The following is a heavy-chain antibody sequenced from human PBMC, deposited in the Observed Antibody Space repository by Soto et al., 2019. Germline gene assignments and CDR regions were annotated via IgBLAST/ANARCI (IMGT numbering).Heavy chain of an antibody. V-gene: IGHV1-18*01. D-gene: IGHD3-3*01. CDR3: ARDSGRYYDFWSGYSRFDY. CDR2: ISAYNGNT. Sequence: ASVKVSCKASGYTFTSYDITWVRQATGQGLEWMGWISAYNGNTNYAQKLQGRVTMTTDTSTSTAYMELRSLRSDDTAVYYCARDSGRYYDFWSGYSRFDYWGQGTLVTVSS. CDR1: GYTFTSYD. J-gene: IGHJ4*02.